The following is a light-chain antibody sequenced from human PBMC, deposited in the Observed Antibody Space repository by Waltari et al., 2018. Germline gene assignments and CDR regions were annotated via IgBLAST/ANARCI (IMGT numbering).Light chain of an antibody. J-gene: IGKJ2*01. V-gene: IGKV4-1*01. CDR3: QQCYSTPYT. CDR2: WAS. Sequence: DIVMTQSPDSLAVALGERVTSNCRSRQNLLYNSDNNNYLAWFQQKPGQPPKLLIYWASTRESGVPDRFSGSGSGTEFTLTISSLQAADVAVYYCQQCYSTPYTFGQGTKLEIK. CDR1: QNLLYNSDNNNY.